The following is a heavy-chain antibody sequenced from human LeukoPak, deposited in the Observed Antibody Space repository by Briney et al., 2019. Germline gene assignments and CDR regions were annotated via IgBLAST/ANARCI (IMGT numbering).Heavy chain of an antibody. V-gene: IGHV1-2*04. CDR2: INPNSGGT. CDR3: ANEVDGGYYFDY. CDR1: GYTFTGYY. Sequence: ASVKVSCKASGYTFTGYYMHWARQAPGQGLEWMGWINPNSGGTNYAQKFQGWVTMTRDTSISTAYMELSRLRSDDTAVYYCANEVDGGYYFDYWGQGTLVTVSS. J-gene: IGHJ4*02. D-gene: IGHD5-12*01.